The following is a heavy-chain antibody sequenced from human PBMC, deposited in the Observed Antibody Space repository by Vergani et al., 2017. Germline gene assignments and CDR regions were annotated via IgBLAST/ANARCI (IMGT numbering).Heavy chain of an antibody. J-gene: IGHJ4*02. D-gene: IGHD3-22*01. CDR3: ARKTYYDSKDYYQVEPFDY. CDR1: GVSFSTYS. Sequence: VQLQESGGGLVKPGGSLRVSCAASGVSFSTYSINWVRQAPGKGLEWVSSISGRRNYIYYANSLIGRFTISRDNSKNSVYLQMNSLRAEDTAIYYRARKTYYDSKDYYQVEPFDYWGQGTLVTVSS. V-gene: IGHV3-21*04. CDR2: ISGRRNYI.